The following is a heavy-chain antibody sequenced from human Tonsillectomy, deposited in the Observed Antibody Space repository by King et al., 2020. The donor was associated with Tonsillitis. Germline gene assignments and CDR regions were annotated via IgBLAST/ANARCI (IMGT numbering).Heavy chain of an antibody. Sequence: PLQESGPGLVKPSETLSLTCTVSGGSISSSGYYWGWIRQAPGQGPEWLGIIYYSGTTYYNPSLESRVTISVDTSKNQFSLKLSSVTAADTAVYYCARRGTDWNYVPYFDYWGQGTLVTVSS. J-gene: IGHJ4*02. CDR2: IYYSGTT. CDR3: ARRGTDWNYVPYFDY. D-gene: IGHD1-7*01. V-gene: IGHV4-39*01. CDR1: GGSISSSGYY.